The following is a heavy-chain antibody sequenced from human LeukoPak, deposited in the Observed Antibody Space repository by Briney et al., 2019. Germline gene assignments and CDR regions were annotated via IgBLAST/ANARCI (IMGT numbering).Heavy chain of an antibody. D-gene: IGHD3-9*01. CDR2: MNPNSGNT. V-gene: IGHV1-8*01. Sequence: ASVKVSCKASGYTFTSYDINWVRQATGQGLEWMGWMNPNSGNTGYAQKFQGRVTMTRDTSTSTVYMELSSLRSEDTAVYYCARGSYYDILTGLDYWGQGTLVTVSS. J-gene: IGHJ4*02. CDR3: ARGSYYDILTGLDY. CDR1: GYTFTSYD.